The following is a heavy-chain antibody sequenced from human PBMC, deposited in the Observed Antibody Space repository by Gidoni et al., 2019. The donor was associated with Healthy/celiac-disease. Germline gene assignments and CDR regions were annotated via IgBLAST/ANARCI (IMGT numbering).Heavy chain of an antibody. J-gene: IGHJ4*02. CDR2: IYPGDADT. D-gene: IGHD2-15*01. CDR1: GYSFTSSW. V-gene: IGHV5-51*01. CDR3: ARAGYCSGGSCYRSYSTGDY. Sequence: EVQLVQSGAEVKKPGESLKISCTGSGYSFTSSWIGWVRQMPGKGLEWMGIIYPGDADTRYSPSFQCQVTISADKSISTAYLQWSSLKASETAMYYCARAGYCSGGSCYRSYSTGDYWGQGTLVTVSS.